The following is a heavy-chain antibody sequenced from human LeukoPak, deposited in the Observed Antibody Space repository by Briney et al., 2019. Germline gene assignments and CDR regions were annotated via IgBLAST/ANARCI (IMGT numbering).Heavy chain of an antibody. V-gene: IGHV3-23*01. CDR3: ATYSTGRYKGLEY. D-gene: IGHD6-19*01. J-gene: IGHJ4*02. CDR2: ISGSGGST. CDR1: GFTFSSYA. Sequence: GGSLRLSCAASGFTFSSYAMSWVRQAPGKGLEWVSAISGSGGSTYYADSVKGRFTISRDNAENSLYLQMNSLRAEDTAVFYCATYSTGRYKGLEYWGQGTLVTVS.